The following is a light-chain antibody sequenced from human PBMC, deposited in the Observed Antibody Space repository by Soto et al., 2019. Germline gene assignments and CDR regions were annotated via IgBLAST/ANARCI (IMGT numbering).Light chain of an antibody. V-gene: IGKV3-20*01. CDR2: GAS. J-gene: IGKJ1*01. Sequence: IVLTQSPGTLSLSPGERATLSCRASQSVRSNYLAWYQHIPGQAPRLLIYGASSRATGIPDRFSGSGSGTDFTLTISRLEPEDSAVYYCQQCHSSLWTFGQGTKVDI. CDR1: QSVRSNY. CDR3: QQCHSSLWT.